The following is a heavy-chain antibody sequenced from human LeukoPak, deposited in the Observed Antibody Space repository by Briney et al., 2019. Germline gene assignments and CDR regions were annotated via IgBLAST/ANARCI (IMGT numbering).Heavy chain of an antibody. V-gene: IGHV3-23*01. CDR1: GFSFSTYA. Sequence: GGSLRLSCAASGFSFSTYAMSWVRQAPGKGLEWVSAISGSGGSIYYADSVKGRFTISRDNSKNTLYLQMNSLRAEDTAVYYCAKSAGGNIYDALDMWGQGTMVTVSS. D-gene: IGHD6-13*01. CDR3: AKSAGGNIYDALDM. CDR2: ISGSGGSI. J-gene: IGHJ3*02.